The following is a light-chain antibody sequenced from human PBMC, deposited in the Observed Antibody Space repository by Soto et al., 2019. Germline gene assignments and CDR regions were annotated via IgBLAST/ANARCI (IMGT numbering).Light chain of an antibody. V-gene: IGKV1-39*01. J-gene: IGKJ1*01. CDR1: QSISTF. CDR3: QQTYPAPWT. Sequence: DIQMTQSPSSLSTSVEDRVTITCRASQSISTFLNWYQQKPGKSPKLLIYDASSLQGGVPSRFSGGGSVKHFTLTITNQEPEDFATCFLQQTYPAPWTLGQGTQVEIK. CDR2: DAS.